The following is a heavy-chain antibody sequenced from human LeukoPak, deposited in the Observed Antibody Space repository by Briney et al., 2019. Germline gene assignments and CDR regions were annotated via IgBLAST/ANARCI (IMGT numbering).Heavy chain of an antibody. V-gene: IGHV3-30*02. Sequence: GGSLRLTCAASGFTFSSYGMHWVRQAPGKGLEWVAFIRYDGSNKYYADSVKGRFTISRDNSKNTLYLQMNSLRAEDTAVYYCAKDHNPTYIVVVPAAYYYYYMDVWGKGTTVTVSS. CDR3: AKDHNPTYIVVVPAAYYYYYMDV. CDR1: GFTFSSYG. D-gene: IGHD2-2*01. J-gene: IGHJ6*03. CDR2: IRYDGSNK.